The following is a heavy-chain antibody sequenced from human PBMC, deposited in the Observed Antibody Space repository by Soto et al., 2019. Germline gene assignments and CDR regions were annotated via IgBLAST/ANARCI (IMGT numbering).Heavy chain of an antibody. CDR2: ISAYNGNT. Sequence: GASVKVSCKASGYTFTSYGISWVRQAPGQGLEWMGWISAYNGNTNYAQKLQGRVTMTTDTSTSTAYMELRSLRSDDTAVYYCARDDVIVVVPAAIWDYWGQGTLVTVPQ. J-gene: IGHJ4*02. V-gene: IGHV1-18*04. CDR1: GYTFTSYG. D-gene: IGHD2-2*01. CDR3: ARDDVIVVVPAAIWDY.